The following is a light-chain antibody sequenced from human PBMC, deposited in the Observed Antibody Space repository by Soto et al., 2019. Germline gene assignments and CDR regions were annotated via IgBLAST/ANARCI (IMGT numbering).Light chain of an antibody. J-gene: IGLJ1*01. Sequence: QFALTQPRSVSGSPGQSVTISCTGTSSDVGGYNYVSWYQQHPGKAPELMVYDVSKRPSGVPDRFSGSKSGNTASLTISGLQAEDEADYYCCSYAGDYSYVFGTGTKVTVL. CDR2: DVS. CDR3: CSYAGDYSYV. V-gene: IGLV2-11*01. CDR1: SSDVGGYNY.